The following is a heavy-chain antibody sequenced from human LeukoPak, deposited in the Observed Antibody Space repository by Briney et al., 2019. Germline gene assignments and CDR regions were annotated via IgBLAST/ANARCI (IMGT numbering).Heavy chain of an antibody. J-gene: IGHJ4*02. Sequence: SETLSLTCAVYGGSFSGYYWSWIRQPPGKGLEWIGSIYYSGSTYYNPSLKSRVTISVDTSKNQFSLKLSSVTAADTAVYYCARDSLGAGTVGATSGYWGQGTLVTVSS. CDR2: IYYSGST. CDR1: GGSFSGYY. CDR3: ARDSLGAGTVGATSGY. V-gene: IGHV4-34*01. D-gene: IGHD1-26*01.